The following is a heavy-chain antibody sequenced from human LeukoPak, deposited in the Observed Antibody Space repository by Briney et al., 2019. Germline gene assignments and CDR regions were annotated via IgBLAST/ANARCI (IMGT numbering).Heavy chain of an antibody. Sequence: ETLSLTCAVYGGSFSGYYWSWIRQPPGKGLEWIGEINHSGSTNYNPSLKSRVTISVDTSKNQFSLKLSSVTAADTAVYYCARGGIVVVPAAKSSGLGGTWFDPWGQGTPVTVSS. CDR1: GGSFSGYY. V-gene: IGHV4-34*01. CDR3: ARGGIVVVPAAKSSGLGGTWFDP. J-gene: IGHJ5*02. CDR2: INHSGST. D-gene: IGHD2-2*01.